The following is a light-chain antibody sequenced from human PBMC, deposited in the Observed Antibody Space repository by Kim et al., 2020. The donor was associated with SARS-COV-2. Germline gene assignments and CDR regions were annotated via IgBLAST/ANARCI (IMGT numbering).Light chain of an antibody. CDR2: AYD. CDR3: AVWDDILSSPV. Sequence: GQRFTISCSGSSSNIGKNTVNWFQQFPGTAPKLLISAYDQRPSGIPDRFSGSKSGTSASLVISGLQSEDEADYYCAVWDDILSSPVFGGGTQLTVL. J-gene: IGLJ3*02. V-gene: IGLV1-44*01. CDR1: SSNIGKNT.